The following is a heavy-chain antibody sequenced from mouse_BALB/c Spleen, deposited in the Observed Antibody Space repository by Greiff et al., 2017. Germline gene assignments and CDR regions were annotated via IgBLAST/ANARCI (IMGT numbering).Heavy chain of an antibody. J-gene: IGHJ4*01. V-gene: IGHV7-1*02. CDR3: ARDAGYDHYYAMDY. CDR2: SRNKANDYTT. Sequence: EVKLVESGGGLVQPGGSLRLSCATSGFTFSDFYMEWVRQPPGKRLEWIAASRNKANDYTTEYSASVKGRFIVSRDTSQSILYLQMNALRAEDTAIYYCARDAGYDHYYAMDYWGQGTSGTVSS. CDR1: GFTFSDFY. D-gene: IGHD2-2*01.